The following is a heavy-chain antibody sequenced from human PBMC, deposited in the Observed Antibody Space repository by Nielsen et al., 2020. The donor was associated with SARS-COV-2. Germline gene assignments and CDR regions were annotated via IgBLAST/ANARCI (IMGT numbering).Heavy chain of an antibody. J-gene: IGHJ4*02. D-gene: IGHD6-6*01. V-gene: IGHV3-30*18. CDR1: GFTFSSYG. CDR3: AKDQTMSIAARREFDY. Sequence: GESLKISCAASGFTFSSYGMHWVRQAPGKGLEWVAVISYDGSNKYYADSVKGRFTISRDNSKNTLYLQMNSLRAEDTAVYYCAKDQTMSIAARREFDYWGQGTLVTVSS. CDR2: ISYDGSNK.